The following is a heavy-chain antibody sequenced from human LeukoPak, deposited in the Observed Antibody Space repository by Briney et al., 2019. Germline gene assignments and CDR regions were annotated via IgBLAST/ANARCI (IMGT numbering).Heavy chain of an antibody. CDR2: ISGSGGST. V-gene: IGHV3-23*01. CDR1: GFTFSSHG. CDR3: AKDPYGDYGVNWFDP. J-gene: IGHJ5*02. Sequence: GGSLRLSCVASGFTFSSHGINWVRQAPGKGLEGVSAISGSGGSTYYADSVKGRFTISRDNSKNTLYLQMNSLRAEDTAVYYCAKDPYGDYGVNWFDPWGQGTLVTVSS. D-gene: IGHD4-17*01.